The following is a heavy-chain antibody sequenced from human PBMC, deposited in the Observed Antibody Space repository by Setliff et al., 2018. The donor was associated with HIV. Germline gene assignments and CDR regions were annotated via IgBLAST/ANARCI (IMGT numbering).Heavy chain of an antibody. CDR2: MFYSGTT. V-gene: IGHV4-31*03. CDR3: ARRLNYYGSGNYPGAFDI. Sequence: SETLSLTCSVSGDSVTSGGFFWSWIRQRPEKGLEWIGHMFYSGTTYYSPSLKSRVRISRDTSENQFSLKLTSVTAADTAVYYCARRLNYYGSGNYPGAFDIWGQGTMVTVS. CDR1: GDSVTSGGFF. J-gene: IGHJ3*02. D-gene: IGHD3-10*01.